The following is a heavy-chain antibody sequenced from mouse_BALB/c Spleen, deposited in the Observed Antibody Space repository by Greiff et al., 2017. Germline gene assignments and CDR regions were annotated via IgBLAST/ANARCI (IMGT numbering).Heavy chain of an antibody. CDR1: GYTFTSYT. CDR2: INPSSGYT. V-gene: IGHV1-4*02. J-gene: IGHJ2*01. D-gene: IGHD1-1*01. Sequence: VQLQQSAAELARPGASVKMSCKASGYTFTSYTMHWVKQRPGQGLEWIGYINPSSGYTEYNQKFKDKTTLTADKSSSTAYMQLSSLTSEDSAVYYCARPDYYGSSYGYWGQGTTLTVSS. CDR3: ARPDYYGSSYGY.